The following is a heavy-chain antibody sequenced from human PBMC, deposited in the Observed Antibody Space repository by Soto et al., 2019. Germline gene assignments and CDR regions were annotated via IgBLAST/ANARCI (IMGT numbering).Heavy chain of an antibody. Sequence: HPGGSLRLSCAASGFTFSNYCMSWVRQAPGKGLEWVANIEQHGSAKYYLDSVKGRFTISRDDAKNSLYLQMDSLRAEDTAVYYCARVYLERFPFDYWGQGTLVTVSS. V-gene: IGHV3-7*05. D-gene: IGHD1-1*01. J-gene: IGHJ4*02. CDR2: IEQHGSAK. CDR3: ARVYLERFPFDY. CDR1: GFTFSNYC.